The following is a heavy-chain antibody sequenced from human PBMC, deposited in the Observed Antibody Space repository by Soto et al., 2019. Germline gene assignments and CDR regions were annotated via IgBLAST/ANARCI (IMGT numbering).Heavy chain of an antibody. CDR1: GGSISSYY. CDR2: IYYSGST. J-gene: IGHJ6*02. CDR3: ARDGRGTYYYYGMDV. V-gene: IGHV4-59*01. D-gene: IGHD1-1*01. Sequence: SETLSLTCTVSGGSISSYYWSWIRQPPGKGLEWIGYIYYSGSTNYNPSLKSRVTISVDTSKNQFSLKLSSVTAADTAVYYCARDGRGTYYYYGMDVWGQGTTVTVS.